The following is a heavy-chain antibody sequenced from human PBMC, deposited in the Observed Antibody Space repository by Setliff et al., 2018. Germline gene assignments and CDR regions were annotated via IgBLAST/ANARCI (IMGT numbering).Heavy chain of an antibody. CDR3: ARGRYWFAPNWFDP. D-gene: IGHD2-21*01. J-gene: IGHJ5*02. Sequence: SETLSLTCTVSGGSISSGGYYWSWIRQHPGKGLEWIGYIYYSRSTYYNPSLKSRVTISVDTSKNQFSLKLSSVTAADTAVYYCARGRYWFAPNWFDPWGQGTLVTVSS. CDR1: GGSISSGGYY. V-gene: IGHV4-31*03. CDR2: IYYSRST.